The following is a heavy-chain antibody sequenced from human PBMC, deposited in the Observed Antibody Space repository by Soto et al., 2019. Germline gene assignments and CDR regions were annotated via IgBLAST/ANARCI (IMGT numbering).Heavy chain of an antibody. J-gene: IGHJ4*02. D-gene: IGHD1-26*01. CDR2: MSYDGSNK. V-gene: IGHV3-30*18. Sequence: QVQLVESGGGVVQSGRSLRLSCAASGFTFSRYDMHWVRQAPGKGLQWVAVMSYDGSNKYYADSVKGRFTISRDNSKNTLYLQMNSLSPEDTAVYYCAKNSDYSGFDYWGQGTLVTVSS. CDR3: AKNSDYSGFDY. CDR1: GFTFSRYD.